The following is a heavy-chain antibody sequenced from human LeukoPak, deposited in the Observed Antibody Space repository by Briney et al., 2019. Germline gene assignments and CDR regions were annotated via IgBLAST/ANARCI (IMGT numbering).Heavy chain of an antibody. CDR3: ARVPYYDFQADAFDI. CDR1: GDSVSANGAA. Sequence: SQTLSLTCAISGDSVSANGAAWNWVRQSPSRGLEWLGRTYYRSKWYNDYAVSVKSRITINPDTSKNQFSLQLNSVTPEDTAVYYCARVPYYDFQADAFDIWGQGTMVTVSS. J-gene: IGHJ3*02. V-gene: IGHV6-1*01. CDR2: TYYRSKWYN. D-gene: IGHD3-3*01.